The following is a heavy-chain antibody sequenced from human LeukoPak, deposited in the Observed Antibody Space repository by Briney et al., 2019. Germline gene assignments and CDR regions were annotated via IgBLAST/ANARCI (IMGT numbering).Heavy chain of an antibody. D-gene: IGHD1-14*01. CDR3: ARTPGRDWLDP. Sequence: SETLSLTCTVSGGSISSYYWSWIRQPPGKGPEWIGYIYYSGSTNYNPSLKSRVTISVDTSKNQFSLKLSSVTAADTAVYYCARTPGRDWLDPWGQGTLVTVSS. V-gene: IGHV4-59*01. CDR1: GGSISSYY. CDR2: IYYSGST. J-gene: IGHJ5*02.